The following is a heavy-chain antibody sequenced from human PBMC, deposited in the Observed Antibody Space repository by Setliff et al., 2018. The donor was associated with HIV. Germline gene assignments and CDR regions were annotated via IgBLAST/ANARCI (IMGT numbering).Heavy chain of an antibody. D-gene: IGHD1-1*01. Sequence: PSETLSLTCTVSGGSISTYYWSWIRQPPGKGLEWIGSIYFTGSSDNNPSLKSRVTLSVDTSKNQFSLKLNAVTAADTAVYYCARRPPLTTGREYYFDFWGQGTLVTVS. CDR2: IYFTGSS. J-gene: IGHJ4*02. CDR3: ARRPPLTTGREYYFDF. CDR1: GGSISTYY. V-gene: IGHV4-59*08.